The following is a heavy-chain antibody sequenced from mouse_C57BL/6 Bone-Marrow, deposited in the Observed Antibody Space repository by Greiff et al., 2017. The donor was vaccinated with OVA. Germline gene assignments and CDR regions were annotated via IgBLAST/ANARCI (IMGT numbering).Heavy chain of an antibody. J-gene: IGHJ3*01. V-gene: IGHV5-17*01. CDR2: ISSGSSTI. CDR3: ARDGYYRFAY. CDR1: GFTFSDYG. Sequence: VQLKESGGGLVKPGGSLKLSCAASGFTFSDYGMHWVRQAPEKGLEWVAYISSGSSTIYYADTVKGRFTISRDNAKNTLFLQMTSLRSEDTAMYYCARDGYYRFAYWGQGTLVTVSA. D-gene: IGHD2-3*01.